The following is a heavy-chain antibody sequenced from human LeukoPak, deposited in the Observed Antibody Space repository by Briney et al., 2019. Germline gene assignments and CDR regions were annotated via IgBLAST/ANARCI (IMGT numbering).Heavy chain of an antibody. J-gene: IGHJ5*02. V-gene: IGHV4-28*01. CDR2: IYYSGDT. D-gene: IGHD7-27*01. CDR1: GYSITSDNW. Sequence: PSETLSLTCVVSGYSITSDNWWGWIRQPPGKGLEWIGYIYYSGDTYYNPSLKSRVTMSVDTPKNQFSLKLTSVAAVDTAVYYCAKKVAGVGWFDPWGQGTLVTVSS. CDR3: AKKVAGVGWFDP.